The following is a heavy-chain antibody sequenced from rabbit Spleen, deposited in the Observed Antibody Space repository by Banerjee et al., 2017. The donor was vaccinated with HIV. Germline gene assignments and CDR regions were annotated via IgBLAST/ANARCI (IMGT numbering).Heavy chain of an antibody. Sequence: QEQLVESGGGLVKPEGSLTLTCKASAFSFSDRDVMCWVRQAPGKGLEWIACIDTGGSDFTYFATWAKGRFTISKTSSTTVTLQVTRLTAADTATYFCARDTSSSFSSYGIDLWGPGTLVTVS. V-gene: IGHV1S45*01. J-gene: IGHJ6*01. CDR2: IDTGGSDFT. CDR1: AFSFSDRDV. D-gene: IGHD1-1*01. CDR3: ARDTSSSFSSYGIDL.